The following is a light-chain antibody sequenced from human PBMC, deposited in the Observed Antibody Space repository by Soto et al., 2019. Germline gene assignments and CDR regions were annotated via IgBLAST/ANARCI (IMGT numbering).Light chain of an antibody. CDR3: QTWDTGIRV. J-gene: IGLJ2*01. CDR1: SGHSNYV. Sequence: QLVLTQSPSASASLGASVKLTCTLSSGHSNYVIAWHQQQPEKGPRYLMKLNSDGSHSKGDGIPDRFSGSSSGAERYPTSSSLQSEAEADYYCQTWDTGIRVFGGGTELTVL. CDR2: LNSDGSH. V-gene: IGLV4-69*01.